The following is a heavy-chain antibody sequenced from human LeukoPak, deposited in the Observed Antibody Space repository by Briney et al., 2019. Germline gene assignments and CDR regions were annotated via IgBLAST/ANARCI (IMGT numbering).Heavy chain of an antibody. D-gene: IGHD6-13*01. Sequence: GGSLRLSCAASGFTFDDYAMHWVRQAPGKGLEWVSGISWNSGSIGYADSVKGRFTISRDNAKNSLYLQMNSLRAEDTAVYYCARDLSRWRRFDYWGQGTLVTVSS. V-gene: IGHV3-9*01. CDR3: ARDLSRWRRFDY. CDR2: ISWNSGSI. J-gene: IGHJ4*02. CDR1: GFTFDDYA.